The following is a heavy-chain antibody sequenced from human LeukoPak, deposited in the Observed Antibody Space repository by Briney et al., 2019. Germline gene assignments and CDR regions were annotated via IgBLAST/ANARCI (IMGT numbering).Heavy chain of an antibody. V-gene: IGHV1-46*01. CDR1: GYTFTSYY. CDR3: ARVLTELSYYYYMDV. Sequence: ASVKVSCKASGYTFTSYYMHWVRQAPGQGLEWMGIINPSGGSTSYAQKFQGRVTMTRDMSTSTVYMELSSLRSEDTAVYYCARVLTELSYYYYMDVWGKGPRSPSP. D-gene: IGHD1-14*01. CDR2: INPSGGST. J-gene: IGHJ6*03.